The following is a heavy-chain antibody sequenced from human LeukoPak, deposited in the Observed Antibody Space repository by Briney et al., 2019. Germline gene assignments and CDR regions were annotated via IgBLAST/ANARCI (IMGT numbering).Heavy chain of an antibody. CDR2: INHSGST. CDR3: ASLAGILTGYYTDH. J-gene: IGHJ4*02. CDR1: GGSFSGYY. V-gene: IGHV4-34*01. Sequence: SETLSLTCAVYGGSFSGYYWSWIRQPPGKGLEWIGEINHSGSTNYNPSLKSRVTISVDTSKNQFSLKLSSVTAADTAVYYCASLAGILTGYYTDHWGQGTLVTVSS. D-gene: IGHD3-9*01.